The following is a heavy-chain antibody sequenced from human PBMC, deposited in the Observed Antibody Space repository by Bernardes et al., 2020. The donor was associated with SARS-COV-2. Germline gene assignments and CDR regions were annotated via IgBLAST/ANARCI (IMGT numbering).Heavy chain of an antibody. V-gene: IGHV1-69*13. CDR2: IVPLFGTP. J-gene: IGHJ4*02. CDR3: ASLKGATYYYDSSGYYGY. CDR1: GGTFSNYV. Sequence: SVKVSCKASGGTFSNYVFIWVRLAPGQGLEWLGGIVPLFGTPDYAQKFQGRVTITADESTSTAYMELSSLRSEDTALYYCASLKGATYYYDSSGYYGYWGQGTLVTVSS. D-gene: IGHD3-22*01.